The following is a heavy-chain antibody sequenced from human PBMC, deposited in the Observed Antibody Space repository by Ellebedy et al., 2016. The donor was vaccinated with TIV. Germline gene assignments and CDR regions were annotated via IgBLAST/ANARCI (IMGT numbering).Heavy chain of an antibody. V-gene: IGHV4-34*01. CDR1: GGSFSIYY. Sequence: SETLSLTCAVSGGSFSIYYWTWIRQPPGKGLEWIGEIDHSGRTDYNPSLKSRVTISVDKSKNQFSLKLSSVTAADTAVYFCARGGGRGTGYFFYWGQGTLVTVSS. CDR2: IDHSGRT. J-gene: IGHJ4*02. D-gene: IGHD3/OR15-3a*01. CDR3: ARGGGRGTGYFFY.